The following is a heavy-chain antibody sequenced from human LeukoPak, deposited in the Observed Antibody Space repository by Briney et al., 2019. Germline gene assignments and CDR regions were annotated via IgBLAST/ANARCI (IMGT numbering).Heavy chain of an antibody. D-gene: IGHD2-2*01. CDR1: GFTFDDYA. CDR3: TGVLPAAPNAFHF. V-gene: IGHV3-9*01. CDR2: ISWNSGSI. Sequence: SGGSLRLSCAASGFTFDDYAMHWVRQAPGKGLEWVSGISWNSGSINYADSVKGRFTISRDNAKTSLYLQMNSLRAADTALYYCTGVLPAAPNAFHFWGQGTMVTVSS. J-gene: IGHJ3*01.